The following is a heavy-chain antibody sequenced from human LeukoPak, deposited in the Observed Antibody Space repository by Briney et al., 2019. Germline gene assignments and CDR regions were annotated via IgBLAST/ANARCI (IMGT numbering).Heavy chain of an antibody. Sequence: KTSETLSLTCTVSGGSISSGGYYWSWIRQPPGKGLEWIGYIYHSGSTYYNPSLKSRVTISVDRSKNQFSLKLSSVTAADTAVYYCARGQGELPNYYYYYYMDVWGKGTTVTVSS. J-gene: IGHJ6*03. CDR1: GGSISSGGYY. D-gene: IGHD1-26*01. V-gene: IGHV4-30-2*01. CDR3: ARGQGELPNYYYYYYMDV. CDR2: IYHSGST.